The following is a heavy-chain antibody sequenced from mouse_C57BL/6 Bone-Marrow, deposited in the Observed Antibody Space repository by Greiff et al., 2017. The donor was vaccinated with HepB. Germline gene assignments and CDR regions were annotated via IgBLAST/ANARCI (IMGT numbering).Heavy chain of an antibody. CDR1: GFTFSDYY. CDR3: ARRAYSRAWFAY. D-gene: IGHD2-5*01. Sequence: EVKLMESGGGLVQPGGSLKLSCAASGFTFSDYYMYWVRQTPEKRLEWVAYISNGGGSTYYPDTVKGRFTISRDNAKNTLYLQMSRLKSEDTAMYYCARRAYSRAWFAYWGQGTLVTVSA. CDR2: ISNGGGST. J-gene: IGHJ3*01. V-gene: IGHV5-12*01.